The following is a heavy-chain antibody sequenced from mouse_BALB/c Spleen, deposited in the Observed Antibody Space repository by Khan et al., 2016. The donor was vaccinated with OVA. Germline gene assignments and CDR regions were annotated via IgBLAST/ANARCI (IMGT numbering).Heavy chain of an antibody. D-gene: IGHD2-2*01. Sequence: VQLQQPGPELVKPGASVKVSCKASGYAFTSYIMYWVKQSHGKSLGWIGYIDPYNGGTSYNQKFKGKATLTVDKSSTTAYMHLNSLTSEDSAVYYCARGGYGGFAYWGQGTLVTVSA. CDR1: GYAFTSYI. J-gene: IGHJ3*01. CDR3: ARGGYGGFAY. V-gene: IGHV1S135*01. CDR2: IDPYNGGT.